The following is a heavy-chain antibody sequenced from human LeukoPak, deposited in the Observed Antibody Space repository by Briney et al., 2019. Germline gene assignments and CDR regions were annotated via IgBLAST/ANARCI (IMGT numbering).Heavy chain of an antibody. CDR3: ARFIPTQYNWFDP. V-gene: IGHV4-34*01. CDR1: GGSFSGYY. J-gene: IGHJ5*02. Sequence: SETLSLTCAVYGGSFSGYYWSWIRQPPGKGLEWIGEINHSGSTNYNPSLKSRVTISVDTSKNQFSLKLSSVTAADTAVYYCARFIPTQYNWFDPWGQGTLVTVSS. CDR2: INHSGST.